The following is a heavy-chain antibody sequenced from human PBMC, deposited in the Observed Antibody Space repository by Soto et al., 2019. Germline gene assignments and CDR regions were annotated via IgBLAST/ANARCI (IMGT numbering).Heavy chain of an antibody. J-gene: IGHJ6*02. CDR2: IRSKAYGGTT. Sequence: GGSLILSCTASGFTFGDYAMSWVRQAPGKGLEWVGFIRSKAYGGTTEYAASVKGRFTISRDDSKSIAYLQMNSLKTEDTAVYYCTREDDILTGYYRYYYGMDVWGQGTTVTVSS. D-gene: IGHD3-9*01. CDR3: TREDDILTGYYRYYYGMDV. V-gene: IGHV3-49*04. CDR1: GFTFGDYA.